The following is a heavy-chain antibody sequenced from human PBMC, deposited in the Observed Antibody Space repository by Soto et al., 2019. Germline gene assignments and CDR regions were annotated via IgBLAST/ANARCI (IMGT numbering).Heavy chain of an antibody. CDR3: ARQLGYSSGWYENYFDY. V-gene: IGHV3-66*04. Sequence: EVQLVESGGGLVQPGGSLRLSCAASGFTVSSNYMSWVRQAPGKGLEWVSVIYSGGSTYYADSVKGRFTISRDNSKNTLYLQMNSLRAEDTDVYYCARQLGYSSGWYENYFDYWGQGTLVTVSS. J-gene: IGHJ4*02. CDR2: IYSGGST. D-gene: IGHD6-19*01. CDR1: GFTVSSNY.